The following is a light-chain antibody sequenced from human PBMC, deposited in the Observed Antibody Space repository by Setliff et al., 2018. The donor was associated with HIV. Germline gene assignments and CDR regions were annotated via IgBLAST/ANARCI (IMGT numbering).Light chain of an antibody. CDR3: QSYDSSLSGSYV. V-gene: IGLV1-40*01. CDR1: SSNIGAGFD. Sequence: QSVLTQPPSVSGAPGPRVTVSCTGRSSNIGAGFDVHWYQQLPGTAPKLLIYDNNNRPSGVPDRFSGSKSGTSASLAITGRQAEDEADYYCQSYDSSLSGSYVFGTGTKVTVL. J-gene: IGLJ1*01. CDR2: DNN.